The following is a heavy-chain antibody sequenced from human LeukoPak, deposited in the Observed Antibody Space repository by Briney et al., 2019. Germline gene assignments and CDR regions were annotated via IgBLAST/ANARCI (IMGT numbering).Heavy chain of an antibody. Sequence: PGGSLRLSCAASGFTFSNYGMSWVRQAPGKGLEWVSAISDSGAGTYYVDSVKGRFTISRDNSKNTLYLQMNSLRAEDTAVYYCAKGAKMGWFDPWGQGTLVTVSS. CDR1: GFTFSNYG. D-gene: IGHD5-24*01. CDR2: ISDSGAGT. V-gene: IGHV3-23*01. J-gene: IGHJ5*02. CDR3: AKGAKMGWFDP.